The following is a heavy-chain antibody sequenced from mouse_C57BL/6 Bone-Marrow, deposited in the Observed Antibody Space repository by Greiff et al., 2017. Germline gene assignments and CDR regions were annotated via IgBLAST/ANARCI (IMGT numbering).Heavy chain of an antibody. D-gene: IGHD3-2*01. CDR1: GYTFTSYW. Sequence: VQLQQPGAELVMPGASVKLSCKASGYTFTSYWMHWVKQRPGQGLEWIGEIDPSDSYTNYNQKFKGKSTLTVDKSSSTAYMQLSSLTSEYSAVYYCARRGQLAWFAYWGQGTLVTVSA. CDR2: IDPSDSYT. J-gene: IGHJ3*01. CDR3: ARRGQLAWFAY. V-gene: IGHV1-69*01.